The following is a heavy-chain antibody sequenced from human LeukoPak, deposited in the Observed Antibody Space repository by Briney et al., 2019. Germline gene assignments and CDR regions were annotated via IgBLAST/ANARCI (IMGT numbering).Heavy chain of an antibody. V-gene: IGHV4-34*01. CDR3: ARGLYQLLWSYYFDY. J-gene: IGHJ4*02. CDR2: INHSGST. Sequence: PSETLSLTCAVYGGSFSGYYWSWIRQPPGKGREWVGEINHSGSTNYNPSLKSRVTISVDTSKHQFSLKLSAVAAADTAVYYCARGLYQLLWSYYFDYWGQGTLVTVSS. D-gene: IGHD2-2*01. CDR1: GGSFSGYY.